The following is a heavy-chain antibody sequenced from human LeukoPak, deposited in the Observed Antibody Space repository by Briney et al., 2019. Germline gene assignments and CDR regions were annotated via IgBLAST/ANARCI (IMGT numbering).Heavy chain of an antibody. Sequence: GGSLRLSCAASGFTFDDYAMHWVRQAPGKGLEWVSGISWNSGSIGYADSVKGRFTISRDNAKNSLYLQMNSLRAEDTALYYCARGYSSGWHENDAFDIWGQGTMVTVSS. CDR1: GFTFDDYA. J-gene: IGHJ3*02. CDR3: ARGYSSGWHENDAFDI. V-gene: IGHV3-9*01. D-gene: IGHD6-19*01. CDR2: ISWNSGSI.